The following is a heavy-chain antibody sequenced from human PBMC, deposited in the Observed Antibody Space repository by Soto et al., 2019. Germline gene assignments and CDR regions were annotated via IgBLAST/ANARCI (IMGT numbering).Heavy chain of an antibody. CDR2: IFHRGNT. J-gene: IGHJ6*02. CDR3: ARRTWGMDV. V-gene: IGHV4-4*02. CDR1: SGSIDTTNW. Sequence: QVQLQESGPGLVKPSGTLSLTCAVSSGSIDTTNWWSWVRQPPGNGLEWIGEIFHRGNTYYNPSLARRVPISVAPATNRFSLNLRSVTAADPAVYYCARRTWGMDVWGQGTTVTVSS. D-gene: IGHD2-8*01.